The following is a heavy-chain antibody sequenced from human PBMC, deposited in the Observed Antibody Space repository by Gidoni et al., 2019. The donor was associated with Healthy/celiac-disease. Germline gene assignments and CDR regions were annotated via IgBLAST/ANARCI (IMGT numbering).Heavy chain of an antibody. J-gene: IGHJ4*02. V-gene: IGHV1-18*01. CDR3: ARDHRKAVAGPGGY. Sequence: QVQLVQSGAEVKKPGAAAKVSFKASGYTFTSYGISWVRQAPGQGLEWMGWISASNGNTNYAQKLQGRVTMTTDTSTSTAYMELRSLRSDDTAVYYCARDHRKAVAGPGGYWGQGTLVTVSS. CDR1: GYTFTSYG. CDR2: ISASNGNT. D-gene: IGHD6-19*01.